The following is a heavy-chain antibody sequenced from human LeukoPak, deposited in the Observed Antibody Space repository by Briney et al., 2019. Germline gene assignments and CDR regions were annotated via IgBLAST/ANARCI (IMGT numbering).Heavy chain of an antibody. V-gene: IGHV4-34*01. CDR2: INHSGST. D-gene: IGHD4-23*01. CDR3: ACGGNSGFDY. J-gene: IGHJ4*02. Sequence: SETLSLTCAVYGGSFSGYYWSWIRQPPGKGLEWIGEINHSGSTNYNPSLKSRVTISVDTSKNQFSLKLSSVTAADTAVYYCACGGNSGFDYWGQGTLVTVSS. CDR1: GGSFSGYY.